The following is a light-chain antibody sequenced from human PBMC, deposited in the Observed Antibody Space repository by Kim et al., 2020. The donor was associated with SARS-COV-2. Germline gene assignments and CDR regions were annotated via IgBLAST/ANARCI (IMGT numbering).Light chain of an antibody. CDR1: NTCVGGYKH. J-gene: IGLJ2*01. V-gene: IGLV2-14*04. CDR2: CFP. Sequence: GHSISISPTGTNTCVGGYKHVSWYPLHPGTAPQLLLSCFPKRPSGVSSRFSGSKSGNTASLTNSGLQAEDEADYHCSSFTSDNSWVFGGGTQLTVL. CDR3: SSFTSDNSWV.